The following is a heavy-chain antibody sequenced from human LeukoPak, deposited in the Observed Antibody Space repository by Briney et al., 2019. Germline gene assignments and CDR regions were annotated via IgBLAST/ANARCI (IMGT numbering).Heavy chain of an antibody. D-gene: IGHD3-22*01. CDR2: IIPIFGTA. Sequence: ASVKVSCKASGGTFSSYAISWVRQAPGQGLGWMGGIIPIFGTANYAQKFQGRVTITADESTSTAYMELSSLRSEDTAVYYCASQRGMYYYDSSGYGIDYWGQGTLVTVSS. V-gene: IGHV1-69*13. CDR3: ASQRGMYYYDSSGYGIDY. J-gene: IGHJ4*02. CDR1: GGTFSSYA.